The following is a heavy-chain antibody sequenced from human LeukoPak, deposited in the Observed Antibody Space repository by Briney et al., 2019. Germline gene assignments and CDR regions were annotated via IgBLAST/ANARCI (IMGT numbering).Heavy chain of an antibody. D-gene: IGHD3-22*01. J-gene: IGHJ3*02. V-gene: IGHV3-33*08. Sequence: GGSLRLSCAVSGFSFSSYGMSWVRQAPGKGLEWVAVIWYDGSNKYYADSVKGRFTISRDNSKNTLYLQMNSLRAEDTAVYYCARARSPYYYDSSGAFDIWGQGTMVTVSS. CDR1: GFSFSSYG. CDR3: ARARSPYYYDSSGAFDI. CDR2: IWYDGSNK.